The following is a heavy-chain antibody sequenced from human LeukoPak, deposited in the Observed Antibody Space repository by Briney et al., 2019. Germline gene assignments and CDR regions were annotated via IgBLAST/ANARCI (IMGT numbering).Heavy chain of an antibody. V-gene: IGHV4-34*01. D-gene: IGHD3-9*01. CDR2: INHSGST. CDR1: GGSFSGYY. Sequence: PSETLSLTCAVYGGSFSGYYWSWIRQPPGKGLEWIGEINHSGSTNYNPSLKSRVTISVDTSKNQFSLKLGSVTAADTAVYYCAGLRYFDWLSPLYYYYGMDVWGQGTTVTVSS. J-gene: IGHJ6*02. CDR3: AGLRYFDWLSPLYYYYGMDV.